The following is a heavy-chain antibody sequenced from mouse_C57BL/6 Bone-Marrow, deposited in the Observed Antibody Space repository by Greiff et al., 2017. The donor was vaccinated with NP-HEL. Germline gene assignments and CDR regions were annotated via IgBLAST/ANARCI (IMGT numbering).Heavy chain of an antibody. J-gene: IGHJ2*01. V-gene: IGHV5-6*01. CDR2: ISSGGSYT. CDR1: GFTFSSYG. D-gene: IGHD1-1*01. CDR3: ARHGSSPYGDY. Sequence: EVMLVESGGDLVKPGGSLKLSCAASGFTFSSYGMSWVRQTPDKRLEWVATISSGGSYTYYPASVKGRFTITRDNAKNTLYLQMSSLKSEDTAMYYCARHGSSPYGDYWGQGTTLTVSS.